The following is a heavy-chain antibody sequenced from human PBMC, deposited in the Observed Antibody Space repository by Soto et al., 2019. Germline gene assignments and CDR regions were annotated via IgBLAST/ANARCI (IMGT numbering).Heavy chain of an antibody. CDR3: ARGAPLGYYDIFVFEY. Sequence: LSLTCTVSGGSISSGGYYWSWIRQHPGKGLEWIGYIYYSGSTYYNPSLKSRVTISVDTSKNQFSLKLSSVTAADTAVYYCARGAPLGYYDIFVFEYWGQGTLVTVSS. J-gene: IGHJ4*02. CDR1: GGSISSGGYY. CDR2: IYYSGST. D-gene: IGHD3-9*01. V-gene: IGHV4-31*03.